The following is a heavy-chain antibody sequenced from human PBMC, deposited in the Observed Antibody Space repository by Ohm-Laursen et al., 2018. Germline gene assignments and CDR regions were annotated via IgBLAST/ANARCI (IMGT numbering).Heavy chain of an antibody. D-gene: IGHD1-26*01. CDR3: ARGPPPDRYFGTRLDYFDN. Sequence: GSLRLSCAASGFMFDTFAMGWVRQAPGKGLERVAGISSSGGSTYYIDSVKGRLTISRDNSKDILYLDMNSLRVDDTAVYYCARGPPPDRYFGTRLDYFDNWGQGSRVTVSS. CDR1: GFMFDTFA. J-gene: IGHJ4*02. CDR2: ISSSGGST. V-gene: IGHV3-23*01.